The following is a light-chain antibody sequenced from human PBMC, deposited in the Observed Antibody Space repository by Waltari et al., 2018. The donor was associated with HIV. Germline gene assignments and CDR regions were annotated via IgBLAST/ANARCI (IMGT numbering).Light chain of an antibody. CDR3: CSYAGSSTFAV. CDR2: DVS. V-gene: IGLV2-23*02. Sequence: QSALTQPASVSGSPGQSITISCTGTSSDVGGYNCVSWYQQHPGKAPKLMIYDVSKRPSGVSNRFSGSKSGNTASLTISGLQAEDESDYYCCSYAGSSTFAVFGGGTKLTVL. J-gene: IGLJ2*01. CDR1: SSDVGGYNC.